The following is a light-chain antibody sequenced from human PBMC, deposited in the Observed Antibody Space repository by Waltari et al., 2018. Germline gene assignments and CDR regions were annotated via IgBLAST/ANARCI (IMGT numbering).Light chain of an antibody. J-gene: IGLJ1*01. V-gene: IGLV2-8*01. CDR1: RSDIGGYNY. CDR3: TSYAGNNKYV. CDR2: DVN. Sequence: QSALTQPPSASGSLGQPLTISCTGTRSDIGGYNYVSWYQHHPGKAPKLIIYDVNNRPSVVPDRFFGSKSGNTASLTVSRLQADDEAYYYCTSYAGNNKYVFGSGTDVTVL.